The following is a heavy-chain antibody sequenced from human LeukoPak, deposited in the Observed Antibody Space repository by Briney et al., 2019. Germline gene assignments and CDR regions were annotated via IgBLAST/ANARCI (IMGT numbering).Heavy chain of an antibody. CDR3: ARVGRWELAPFDY. J-gene: IGHJ4*02. V-gene: IGHV3-33*01. CDR2: IWYDGSNK. Sequence: GRSLRLSCAASGFTFSSYGMHWVRQAPGKGLEGVAVIWYDGSNKYYADSVKGRFTISRDNSKNTLYLQMNSLRAEDTAVYYCARVGRWELAPFDYWGQGTLVTVSS. D-gene: IGHD1-26*01. CDR1: GFTFSSYG.